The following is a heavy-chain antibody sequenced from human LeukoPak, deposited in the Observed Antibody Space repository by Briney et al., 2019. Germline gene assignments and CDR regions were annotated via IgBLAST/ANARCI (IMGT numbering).Heavy chain of an antibody. CDR3: AKIPRKTFDY. V-gene: IGHV3-23*01. CDR1: GFTFSSYA. J-gene: IGHJ4*02. CDR2: ISGNGGST. Sequence: GGSLRLSCAASGFTFSSYAMSWVRQAPGKGLEWVSAISGNGGSTYYAASVKGRFTISRDNSKNTLYLQMNSLRAEDTAVYYCAKIPRKTFDYWGQGTLVTVSS.